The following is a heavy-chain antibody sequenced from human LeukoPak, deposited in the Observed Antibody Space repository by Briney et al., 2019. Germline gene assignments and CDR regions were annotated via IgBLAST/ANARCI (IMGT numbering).Heavy chain of an antibody. Sequence: GGPLRLSCAASGFTSSSYAMHWVRQAPGKGLEYVSTISSNGGSTYYADSVKGRFIISRDNSKNTLYLQMGNLRAEDMAVFYCARENTFFDLWGQGALVTVSS. J-gene: IGHJ4*02. CDR1: GFTSSSYA. V-gene: IGHV3-64*02. CDR3: ARENTFFDL. CDR2: ISSNGGST.